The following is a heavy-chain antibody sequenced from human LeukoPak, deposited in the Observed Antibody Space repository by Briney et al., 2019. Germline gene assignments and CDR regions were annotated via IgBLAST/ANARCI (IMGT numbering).Heavy chain of an antibody. D-gene: IGHD2-21*01. CDR3: TRVYSLMDRAEYYFDS. Sequence: GGSLRLSCAASGFTFSSYAMSWVRQAPGKGLEWVSAIYSGGGTNSADSVKGRFTISRGNSKNTLYLQMNSLRAEDTAVYYCTRVYSLMDRAEYYFDSWGQGTLVTVSS. CDR1: GFTFSSYA. J-gene: IGHJ4*02. V-gene: IGHV3-23*01. CDR2: IYSGGGT.